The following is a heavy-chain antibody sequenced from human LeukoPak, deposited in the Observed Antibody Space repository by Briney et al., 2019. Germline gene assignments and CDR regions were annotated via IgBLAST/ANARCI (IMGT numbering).Heavy chain of an antibody. J-gene: IGHJ4*02. V-gene: IGHV3-74*03. CDR3: ARDWYHAIDY. Sequence: GGSRSLSWAASGLSFSPTWMHWVRKPPGKGLVWVARITSDGTSISYAESVKGRFTISRDNAKNTLYLQMNSLRVDDTAIYYCARDWYHAIDYWGQGTLVTVSS. D-gene: IGHD2-2*01. CDR2: ITSDGTSI. CDR1: GLSFSPTW.